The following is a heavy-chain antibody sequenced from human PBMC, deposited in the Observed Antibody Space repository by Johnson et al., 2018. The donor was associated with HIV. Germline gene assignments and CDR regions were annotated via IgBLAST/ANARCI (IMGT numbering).Heavy chain of an antibody. V-gene: IGHV3-9*01. CDR1: GFTFDDYA. D-gene: IGHD3-3*02. CDR3: AKGMLAERGAFDI. Sequence: LVESGGGLVQPGRSLRVSCAASGFTFDDYAMHWVRQAPGKGLEWVSGISWNSGSRGYADSVKGRFIISRDNAKNSLNLQMNSLRAEDTALYYCAKGMLAERGAFDIWGQGTMVTVSS. CDR2: ISWNSGSR. J-gene: IGHJ3*02.